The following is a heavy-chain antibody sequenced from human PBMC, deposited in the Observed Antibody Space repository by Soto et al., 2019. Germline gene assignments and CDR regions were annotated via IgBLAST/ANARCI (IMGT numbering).Heavy chain of an antibody. J-gene: IGHJ4*01. CDR2: VYPGDSDT. D-gene: IGHD3-10*01. CDR3: ERQSTSAPKDY. V-gene: IGHV5-51*01. Sequence: PGESLKISCKGSGYSFTTYWIAWVRQMPGKGLEWVGVVYPGDSDTRYSPSLEGHVTISVDKSISTAFLQWNSLKASDNAIYFCERQSTSAPKDYWGQGTLVTVSS. CDR1: GYSFTTYW.